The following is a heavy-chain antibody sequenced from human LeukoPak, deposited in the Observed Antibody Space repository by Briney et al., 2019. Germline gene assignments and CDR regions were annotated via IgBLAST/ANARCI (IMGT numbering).Heavy chain of an antibody. CDR1: RLTFNLYN. J-gene: IGHJ3*01. D-gene: IGHD3-16*02. Sequence: GGSLRLFCSASRLTFNLYNMHCVRRAPGKGLEYVSAISSDGGDTYYADSVKGRFTISRDNSKNTVDLQMSSLRVEDTAVYYCVKDFSFCTTSWCYGGGYPAFDVWGQGTTVTVSS. CDR3: VKDFSFCTTSWCYGGGYPAFDV. V-gene: IGHV3-64D*06. CDR2: ISSDGGDT.